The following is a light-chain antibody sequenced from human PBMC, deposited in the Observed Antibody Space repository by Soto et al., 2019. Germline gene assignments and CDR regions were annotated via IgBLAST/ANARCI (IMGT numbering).Light chain of an antibody. CDR3: QQYDTYLT. CDR2: DAS. J-gene: IGKJ1*01. V-gene: IGKV1-5*01. CDR1: QSISNR. Sequence: DIQMTQSPSTLSASVGDRVTITCRASQSISNRLAWYHQKPGKTPNLLIYDASNLGSGVPSRFSGSGSGTEFPLSIRSLQPDDFATYCCQQYDTYLTFGQGTKVEIK.